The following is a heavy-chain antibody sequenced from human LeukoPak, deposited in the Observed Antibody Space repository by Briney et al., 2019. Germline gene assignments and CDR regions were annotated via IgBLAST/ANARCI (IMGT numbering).Heavy chain of an antibody. V-gene: IGHV3-23*01. CDR3: ARDSSGWYMGDLDY. CDR2: ISGSGGST. Sequence: GGSLRLSCAASGFTFSSYAMSWVRQAPGKGLEWVSAISGSGGSTYYADSVKGRFTISRDNSKNTLYLQMNSLRAEDTAVYYCARDSSGWYMGDLDYWGQGTLVTVSS. J-gene: IGHJ4*02. CDR1: GFTFSSYA. D-gene: IGHD6-19*01.